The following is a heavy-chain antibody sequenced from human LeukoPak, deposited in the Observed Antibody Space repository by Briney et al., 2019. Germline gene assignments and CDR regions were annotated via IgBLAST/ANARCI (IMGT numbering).Heavy chain of an antibody. CDR1: GGSISSGGYY. V-gene: IGHV4-31*03. D-gene: IGHD3-3*01. CDR2: IYYSGST. Sequence: SETLSLTCTVSGGSISSGGYYWSWIGQHPGKGLEWIGYIYYSGSTYYNPSLKSRVTISVDTSKNQFSLKLSSVTAADTAVYYCARQGGSGYLGWGQGTLVTVSS. CDR3: ARQGGSGYLG. J-gene: IGHJ4*02.